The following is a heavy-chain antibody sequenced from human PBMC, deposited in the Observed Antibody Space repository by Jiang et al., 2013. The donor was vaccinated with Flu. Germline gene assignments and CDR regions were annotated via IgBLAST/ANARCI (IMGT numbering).Heavy chain of an antibody. CDR1: GDSISNTNYY. V-gene: IGHV4-39*01. CDR3: ARRYSSSWYGVGYFDY. Sequence: PGLVKPSETLSLSCTVSGDSISNTNYYWGWIRQPPGKGLEWIANIYYSGNTYYNPSLKSRVTISVDTSKNQFSLKLSSVTAADTAVYYCARRYSSSWYGVGYFDYWGQGTLVTVSS. CDR2: IYYSGNT. J-gene: IGHJ4*02. D-gene: IGHD6-13*01.